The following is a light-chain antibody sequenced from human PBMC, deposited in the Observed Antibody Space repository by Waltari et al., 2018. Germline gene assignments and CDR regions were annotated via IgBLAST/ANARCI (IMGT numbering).Light chain of an antibody. J-gene: IGLJ3*02. CDR1: SPRSHS. V-gene: IGLV3-19*01. CDR2: DKN. Sequence: TQDPAVSVAMGQTVRITCQGDSPRSHSASWYRQRPGPAPILVMYDKNNRPSGVPDRFSGSNSDNTASLTITGAQAEDEAYYYCHSRDASGVGGTFGGGTKLTVL. CDR3: HSRDASGVGGT.